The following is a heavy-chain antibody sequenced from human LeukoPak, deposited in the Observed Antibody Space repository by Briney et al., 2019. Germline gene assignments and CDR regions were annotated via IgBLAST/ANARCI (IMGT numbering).Heavy chain of an antibody. CDR1: GGSISSGSYY. CDR3: ARGARMITLGGVIVFDAFDI. Sequence: SQTLSPTCTVSGGSISSGSYYWSWIRQPAGKGLEWIGRIYTRGSTNYNPSLKSRVTMSGDTSKTQFSLKLSSVTAADTAVYYCARGARMITLGGVIVFDAFDIWGQGTMVTVSS. D-gene: IGHD3-16*02. J-gene: IGHJ3*02. CDR2: IYTRGST. V-gene: IGHV4-61*02.